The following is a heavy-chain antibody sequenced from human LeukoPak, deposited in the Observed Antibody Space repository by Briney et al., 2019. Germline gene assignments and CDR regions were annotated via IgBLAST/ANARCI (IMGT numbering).Heavy chain of an antibody. CDR3: ASAWDKWGNMLSV. D-gene: IGHD2-8*01. CDR1: GGSFSTYY. J-gene: IGHJ4*02. V-gene: IGHV4-59*01. CDR2: VSYSGST. Sequence: PSETLSLTCTVSGGSFSTYYWSWIRQPPGKGLEWIGYVSYSGSTNSNPSLKSRVTISIDTSKNQFSLKLRSVTAADTAVYYCASAWDKWGNMLSVWGQGTLVTVSS.